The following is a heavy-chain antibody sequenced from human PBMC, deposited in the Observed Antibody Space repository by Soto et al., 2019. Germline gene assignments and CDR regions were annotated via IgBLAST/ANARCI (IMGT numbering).Heavy chain of an antibody. Sequence: GGSLRLSCAVSGFTFSDHYLDWVRQAPGKGLEWVGRSRNKAKSYTTDYAASVKGRFSISRDDSKNSAYLQMDSLQTEDTAVYFCTRMETGVFYYSMDVWGQGTTVTVSS. CDR3: TRMETGVFYYSMDV. CDR2: SRNKAKSYTT. D-gene: IGHD7-27*01. CDR1: GFTFSDHY. J-gene: IGHJ6*02. V-gene: IGHV3-72*01.